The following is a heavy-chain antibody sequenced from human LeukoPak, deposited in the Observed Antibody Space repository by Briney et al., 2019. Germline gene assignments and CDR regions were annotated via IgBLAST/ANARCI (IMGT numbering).Heavy chain of an antibody. CDR1: GFTFSSYG. CDR2: IKQDGTEK. V-gene: IGHV3-7*01. J-gene: IGHJ4*02. D-gene: IGHD6-13*01. CDR3: AREYSSSWYYRGFYFDY. Sequence: PGRSLRLSCAASGFTFSSYGMPWVRQAPGKGLEWVANIKQDGTEKYYVDSVKGRFTISRDNAKNSLYLQMNSLRAEDTAVYYCAREYSSSWYYRGFYFDYWGQGTLVTVSS.